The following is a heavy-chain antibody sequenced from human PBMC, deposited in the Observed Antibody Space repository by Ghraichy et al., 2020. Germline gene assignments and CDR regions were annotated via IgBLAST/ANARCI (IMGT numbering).Heavy chain of an antibody. J-gene: IGHJ4*02. CDR3: AREGIDYDFWSGYPYYFDY. D-gene: IGHD3-3*01. Sequence: GGSLRLSCAASGFTFSSYSMNWVRQAPGKGLEWVSSISSSSSYIYYADSVKGRFTISRDNAKNSLYLQMNSLRAEDTAVYYCAREGIDYDFWSGYPYYFDYWGQGTLVTVSS. CDR2: ISSSSSYI. V-gene: IGHV3-21*01. CDR1: GFTFSSYS.